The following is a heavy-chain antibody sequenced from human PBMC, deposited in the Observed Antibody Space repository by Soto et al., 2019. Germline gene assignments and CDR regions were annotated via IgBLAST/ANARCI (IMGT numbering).Heavy chain of an antibody. J-gene: IGHJ4*02. Sequence: EVQLLESGGGLVQPGGSLRLSCAAYGFTFSSYAMSWVRQAPGKGQEWVSAISGSGGSTYYADSVKGRFTISRDNSKNTLYLQMNSLRAEDTAVYYCAKDSCSGGSCYSEGFDYWGQGTLVTVSS. D-gene: IGHD2-15*01. V-gene: IGHV3-23*01. CDR2: ISGSGGST. CDR1: GFTFSSYA. CDR3: AKDSCSGGSCYSEGFDY.